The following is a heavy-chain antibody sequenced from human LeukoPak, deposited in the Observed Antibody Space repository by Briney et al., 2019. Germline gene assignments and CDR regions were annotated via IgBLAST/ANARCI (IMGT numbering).Heavy chain of an antibody. D-gene: IGHD6-19*01. Sequence: TSETLSLTCIVSGDSMTTYYWNWIRQPPGRGLEWIGYIHYNGKTDFNPSLKSRVTISLDTSKNEFSLQLKSVTAADTAVYYCKTIHGRDSSGWYRFDYWGQGALVTVSS. CDR1: GDSMTTYY. J-gene: IGHJ4*02. CDR2: IHYNGKT. CDR3: KTIHGRDSSGWYRFDY. V-gene: IGHV4-59*08.